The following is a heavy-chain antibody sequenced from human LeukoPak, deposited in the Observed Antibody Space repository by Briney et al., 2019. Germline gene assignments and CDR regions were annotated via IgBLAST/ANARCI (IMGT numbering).Heavy chain of an antibody. J-gene: IGHJ4*02. Sequence: GGSLRLSCSASGFTFSSYAMHWVRQAPGKGLEYVSAISSNGGSTYYADSVKGRFTFSRDNSKNTLYLQMSSLRAEDTAVYYCVKGLTYYYGSGSYPFDYWGQGTLVTVSS. D-gene: IGHD3-10*01. CDR1: GFTFSSYA. V-gene: IGHV3-64D*06. CDR2: ISSNGGST. CDR3: VKGLTYYYGSGSYPFDY.